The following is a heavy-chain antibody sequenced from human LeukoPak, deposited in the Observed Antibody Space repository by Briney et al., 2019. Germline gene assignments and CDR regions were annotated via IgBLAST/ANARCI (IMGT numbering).Heavy chain of an antibody. CDR3: ARRSPRTSCCVFDN. CDR1: GVSISSYY. Sequence: TSETLSLTCTVSGVSISSYYWSWIRQPPGKGLEWVGYIYYSGSTNYNPSLKSRVTISVDTSKNQFSLKLSSVTAADTAVYYCARRSPRTSCCVFDNWGQGTLVTVSS. V-gene: IGHV4-59*01. CDR2: IYYSGST. J-gene: IGHJ4*02. D-gene: IGHD2-2*01.